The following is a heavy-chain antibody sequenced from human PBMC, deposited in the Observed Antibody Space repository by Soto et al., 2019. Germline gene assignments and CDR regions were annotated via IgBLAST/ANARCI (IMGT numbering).Heavy chain of an antibody. Sequence: SETLSLTFTVSGGSISSYYGGWFRQPPGKGLEWIGYIYYSGNTTYHPSLKSRATISVDTSKNQFYLNMTSVTAADTAVYYCARLGGYYQAFDQWGQGSLVTV. V-gene: IGHV4-59*08. CDR3: ARLGGYYQAFDQ. CDR1: GGSISSYY. CDR2: IYYSGNT. J-gene: IGHJ4*02. D-gene: IGHD3-22*01.